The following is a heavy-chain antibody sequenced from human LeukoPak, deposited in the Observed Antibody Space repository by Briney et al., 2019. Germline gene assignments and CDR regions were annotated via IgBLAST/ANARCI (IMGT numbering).Heavy chain of an antibody. CDR1: GGSISSTSYY. CDR3: ARRGQAAGSKGAFDY. V-gene: IGHV4-39*01. J-gene: IGHJ4*02. D-gene: IGHD6-13*01. CDR2: IDYSGTT. Sequence: PSETLSLTCTVSGGSISSTSYYWAWIRQPPGRGRGWIVSIDYSGTTYYNPSLKSRVTISVDTSKNQFSLKLSSVTASDTAKYFCARRGQAAGSKGAFDYWGQGTLVTVSS.